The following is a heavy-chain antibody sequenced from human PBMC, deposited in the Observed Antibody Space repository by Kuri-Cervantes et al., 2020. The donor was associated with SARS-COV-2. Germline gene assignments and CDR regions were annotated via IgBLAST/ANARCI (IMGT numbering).Heavy chain of an antibody. CDR2: ISSSSSTI. CDR1: GFTFSYYA. J-gene: IGHJ4*02. V-gene: IGHV3-48*04. Sequence: LSLTCAASGFTFSYYAMSWVRQAPGKGLEWVSYISSSSSTIYYADSVKGRFTISRDNAKNSLYLQMNSLRAEDTAVYYCARDRGDYIDYWGQGTLVTVSS. CDR3: ARDRGDYIDY.